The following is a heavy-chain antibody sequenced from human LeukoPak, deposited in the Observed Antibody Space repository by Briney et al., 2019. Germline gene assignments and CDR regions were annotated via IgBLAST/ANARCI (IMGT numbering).Heavy chain of an antibody. Sequence: GGSLRLSCAASGFTVSSNYMNWVRQAPGKGLEWVSVIYSGGSSYYADSVKGRFTISRDNSKNTLYLQMNSLRAEDTAVYYCAREGIAARRGVYYFDYWGQGTLVTVSS. CDR1: GFTVSSNY. J-gene: IGHJ4*02. D-gene: IGHD6-6*01. CDR2: IYSGGSS. CDR3: AREGIAARRGVYYFDY. V-gene: IGHV3-66*01.